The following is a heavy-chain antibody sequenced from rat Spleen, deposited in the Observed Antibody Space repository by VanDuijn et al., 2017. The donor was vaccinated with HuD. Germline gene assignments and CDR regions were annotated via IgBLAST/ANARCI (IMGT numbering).Heavy chain of an antibody. CDR3: TRVRDWYFDF. CDR2: ISYDGGST. J-gene: IGHJ1*01. Sequence: EVQLVESGGGSVQPGRSMKLSCAASGFTFSNYGMAWVRQAPKKGLEWVAYISYDGGSTYYRDPVKGRFTISRDNAKSTLYLQMDSLRSEDTATYYCTRVRDWYFDFWGPGTMVTVSS. V-gene: IGHV5-20*01. D-gene: IGHD1-11*01. CDR1: GFTFSNYG.